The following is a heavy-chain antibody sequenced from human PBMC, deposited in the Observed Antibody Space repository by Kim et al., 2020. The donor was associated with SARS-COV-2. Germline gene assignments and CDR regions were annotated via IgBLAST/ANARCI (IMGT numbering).Heavy chain of an antibody. V-gene: IGHV4-61*02. CDR1: GGSISSGSYY. Sequence: SETLSLTCTVSGGSISSGSYYWSWIRQPAGKGLEWIGRSYTSGSTNYNPSLKSRVTISVDTSKNQFSLKLSSVTAADTAVYYCAGDRLWFGELLYEMDVWGQGTTVTVSS. J-gene: IGHJ6*02. D-gene: IGHD3-10*01. CDR3: AGDRLWFGELLYEMDV. CDR2: SYTSGST.